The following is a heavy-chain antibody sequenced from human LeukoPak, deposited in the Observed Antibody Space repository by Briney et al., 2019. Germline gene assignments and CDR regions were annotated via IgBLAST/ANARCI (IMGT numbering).Heavy chain of an antibody. CDR3: ARDPSFYSGYFNYFDY. CDR2: IYYSGST. D-gene: IGHD5-12*01. V-gene: IGHV4-61*01. Sequence: SETLSLTCTVSGGSVSSGSYYWSWIRQPPGKGLEWIGYIYYSGSTNYNPSLKSQVTISVDTSKNQFSLKLSSVTAADTAVYYCARDPSFYSGYFNYFDYWGQGTLVTVSP. CDR1: GGSVSSGSYY. J-gene: IGHJ4*02.